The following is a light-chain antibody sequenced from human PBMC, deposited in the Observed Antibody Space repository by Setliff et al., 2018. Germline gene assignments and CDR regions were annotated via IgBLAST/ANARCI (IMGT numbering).Light chain of an antibody. J-gene: IGLJ1*01. V-gene: IGLV2-14*03. Sequence: QSVLTQPASVSRSPGQSITFSCTGSSSDVGGYDYVSWYQQHPGKAPKLLIYDVTNRPSGVSNRFSGSKSGNTASLTISGLQAEDEAEYFCSSYTVGSTLSVFGTGTKVTVL. CDR2: DVT. CDR3: SSYTVGSTLSV. CDR1: SSDVGGYDY.